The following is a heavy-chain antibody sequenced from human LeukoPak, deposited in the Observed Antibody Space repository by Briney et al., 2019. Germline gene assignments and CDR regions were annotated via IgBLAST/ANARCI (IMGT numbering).Heavy chain of an antibody. CDR3: GRDRGVVATIHY. Sequence: GGSLRLSCAASGFTFSSYSMNWVRQAPGKGLEWISFVSISSGTIYYADSVKGRFRISRDNAKSSLYLQMNSLRAEDTAVYYCGRDRGVVATIHYWGQGTLVTVSS. CDR1: GFTFSSYS. J-gene: IGHJ4*02. V-gene: IGHV3-48*04. D-gene: IGHD5-12*01. CDR2: VSISSGTI.